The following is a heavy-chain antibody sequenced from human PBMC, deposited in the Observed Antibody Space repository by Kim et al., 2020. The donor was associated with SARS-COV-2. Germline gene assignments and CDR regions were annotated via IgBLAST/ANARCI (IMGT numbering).Heavy chain of an antibody. CDR2: ISSSSSYI. V-gene: IGHV3-21*01. CDR1: GFTFSSYS. Sequence: GGSLRLSCAASGFTFSSYSMNWVRQAPGKGLEWVSSISSSSSYIYYADSVKGRFTISRDNAKNSLYLQMNSLRAEDTAVYYCVSQYSSNWGNFDYWGQGTLVTVSS. D-gene: IGHD6-13*01. J-gene: IGHJ4*02. CDR3: VSQYSSNWGNFDY.